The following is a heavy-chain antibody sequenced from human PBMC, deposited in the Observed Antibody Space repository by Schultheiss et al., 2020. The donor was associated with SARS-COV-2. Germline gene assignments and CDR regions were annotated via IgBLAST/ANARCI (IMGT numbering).Heavy chain of an antibody. CDR3: ARDGSSGWFYAFDI. J-gene: IGHJ3*02. CDR1: GFTFSSYG. Sequence: GGSLRLSCAASGFTFSSYGMHWVRQAPGKGLEWVAVISYDGSNKYYAESVKGRFTISRDNSKNTVFLQMSSLRGEDTAVYYCARDGSSGWFYAFDIWGQGTMVTVSS. V-gene: IGHV3-30*03. CDR2: ISYDGSNK. D-gene: IGHD6-19*01.